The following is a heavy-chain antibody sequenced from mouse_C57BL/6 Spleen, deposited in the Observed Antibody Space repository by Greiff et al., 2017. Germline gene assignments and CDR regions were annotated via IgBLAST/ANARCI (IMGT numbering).Heavy chain of an antibody. CDR1: GYAFSSSW. J-gene: IGHJ4*01. CDR2: IYPGDGDT. D-gene: IGHD2-4*01. CDR3: ARGVYDYDYAMDY. V-gene: IGHV1-82*01. Sequence: VKLMESGPELVKPGASVKISCKASGYAFSSSWMNWVKQRPGKGLEWIGRIYPGDGDTNYNGKFKGKATLTADKSSSTAYMQLSSLTSEDSAVYFCARGVYDYDYAMDYWGQGTSVTVSS.